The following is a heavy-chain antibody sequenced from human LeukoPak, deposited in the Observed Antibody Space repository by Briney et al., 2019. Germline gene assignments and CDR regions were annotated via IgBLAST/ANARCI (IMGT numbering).Heavy chain of an antibody. J-gene: IGHJ3*02. CDR1: GFTFSSYW. D-gene: IGHD4-17*01. CDR3: AREPTTVTTAHDAFDI. Sequence: GESLKISCAASGFTFSSYWMSWVRQAPGKGLEWVANIKQDGSEKYYVDSVKGRFTISRDNAKNSLYLQMNSLRAEATAVYYCAREPTTVTTAHDAFDIWGQGQWSPSLQ. CDR2: IKQDGSEK. V-gene: IGHV3-7*01.